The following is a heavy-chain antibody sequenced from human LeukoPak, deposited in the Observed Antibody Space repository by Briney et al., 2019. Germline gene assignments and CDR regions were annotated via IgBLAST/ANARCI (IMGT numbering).Heavy chain of an antibody. CDR3: VGYDFWSGYHDAFDI. V-gene: IGHV4-39*01. J-gene: IGHJ3*02. CDR1: GGSISSGTDY. Sequence: SETLSLTCTVSGGSISSGTDYWGWIRQPPGAGLEWIGSIYYSGSTSYNPSLKSRVTISVDTSKNQFSLKLSSVTAADTAVYYCVGYDFWSGYHDAFDIWGQGTMVTVSS. D-gene: IGHD3-3*01. CDR2: IYYSGST.